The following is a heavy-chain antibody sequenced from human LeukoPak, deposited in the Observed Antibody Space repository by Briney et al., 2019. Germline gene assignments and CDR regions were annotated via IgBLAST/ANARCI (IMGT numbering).Heavy chain of an antibody. CDR1: GGSFSGYY. CDR2: INHSGST. D-gene: IGHD6-13*01. V-gene: IGHV4-34*01. J-gene: IGHJ4*02. CDR3: ARGVISSPYYFDY. Sequence: SETLSLTCAVYGGSFSGYYWSWIRQPPGKGLEWIGEINHSGSTNYNPSLKSRVTISLDTSKNQFSLNLNSVTAADTAVYYCARGVISSPYYFDYWGQGTLVTVSS.